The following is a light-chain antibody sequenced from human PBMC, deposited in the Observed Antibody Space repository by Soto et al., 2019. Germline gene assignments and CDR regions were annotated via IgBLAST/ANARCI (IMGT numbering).Light chain of an antibody. V-gene: IGLV2-14*01. CDR1: SSDVGAYDY. CDR3: TSYTVSSSTYV. Sequence: QSALTQPASASGSPGQSITISCTGTSSDVGAYDYVSWYQQHPGKAPKLIIFEVSYRPSGASYRFSGSKSGNTASLTISGLQAEDEADYFCTSYTVSSSTYVFGTGTKLTVL. CDR2: EVS. J-gene: IGLJ1*01.